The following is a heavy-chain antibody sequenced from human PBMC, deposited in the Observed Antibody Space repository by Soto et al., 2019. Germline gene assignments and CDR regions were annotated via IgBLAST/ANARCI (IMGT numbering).Heavy chain of an antibody. J-gene: IGHJ4*02. D-gene: IGHD5-12*01. CDR3: AREGGGYRHFDY. CDR1: GGTFSSYA. V-gene: IGHV1-69*13. Sequence: SVKVSCKASGGTFSSYAISWVRQAPGQGLEWMGGIIPIFGTANYAQKFQGRVTITADESTSTAYMELSSLRSEDTAVYYCAREGGGYRHFDYWGQGTLVTVSS. CDR2: IIPIFGTA.